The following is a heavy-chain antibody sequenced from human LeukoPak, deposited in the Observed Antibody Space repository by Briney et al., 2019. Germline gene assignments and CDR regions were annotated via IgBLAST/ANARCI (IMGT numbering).Heavy chain of an antibody. CDR1: GFTVSSNY. CDR2: IYSGGST. Sequence: PGGSLRLSCAASGFTVSSNYMSWVRQAPGKGLEWVSVIYSGGSTYYADSVKGRFTISRDNSKNTLYLQMNSLRAEDTAVYYCARGYYGSGSYYKTLGNAFDIWGLGTMVTVSS. D-gene: IGHD3-10*01. V-gene: IGHV3-53*01. J-gene: IGHJ3*02. CDR3: ARGYYGSGSYYKTLGNAFDI.